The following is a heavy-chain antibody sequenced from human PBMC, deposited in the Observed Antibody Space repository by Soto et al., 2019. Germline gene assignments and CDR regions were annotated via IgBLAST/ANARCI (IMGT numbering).Heavy chain of an antibody. CDR3: ARDPCRGDILTAHYYYDGMDV. Sequence: QVQLVQSGAEVKKPGSSVKVSCKASGGTFSSYAISWVRQAPGQGLEWMGGIIPIFGTANYAQKFQGRVTITADESTSTAYMELSSMRSEDTAVYYCARDPCRGDILTAHYYYDGMDVWGQGTTVTVSS. J-gene: IGHJ6*02. V-gene: IGHV1-69*12. CDR2: IIPIFGTA. D-gene: IGHD3-9*01. CDR1: GGTFSSYA.